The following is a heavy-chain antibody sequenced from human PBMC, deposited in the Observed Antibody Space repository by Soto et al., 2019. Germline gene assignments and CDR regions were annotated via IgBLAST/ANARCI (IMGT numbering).Heavy chain of an antibody. CDR1: GFTFSSYA. CDR3: AKGLGYCSSTSCYPPYYGMDV. Sequence: GGSLRLSCPASGFTFSSYAMSWVRQAHRKGLEWVSAISGSGSSTYYADYVKSRFTISRDNSKNTLYLQMNSLRAEDTAVYYCAKGLGYCSSTSCYPPYYGMDVWGQGTTVTVSS. CDR2: ISGSGSST. V-gene: IGHV3-23*01. J-gene: IGHJ6*02. D-gene: IGHD2-2*01.